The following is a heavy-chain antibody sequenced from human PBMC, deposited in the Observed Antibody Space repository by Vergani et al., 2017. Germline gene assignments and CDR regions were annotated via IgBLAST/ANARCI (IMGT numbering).Heavy chain of an antibody. CDR1: GGSISGYY. CDR3: ARGRRGMIFGVASRYFDL. D-gene: IGHD3/OR15-3a*01. Sequence: QVQLQESGPGLVKPSETLSLTCTVSGGSISGYYWSWIRQPPGKGLEWIGEINHSGSTNYNPSLKSRVTISVDTSKNQFSLKLGSVTAADTAVYYCARGRRGMIFGVASRYFDLWGRGTLVTVSA. J-gene: IGHJ2*01. V-gene: IGHV4-34*01. CDR2: INHSGST.